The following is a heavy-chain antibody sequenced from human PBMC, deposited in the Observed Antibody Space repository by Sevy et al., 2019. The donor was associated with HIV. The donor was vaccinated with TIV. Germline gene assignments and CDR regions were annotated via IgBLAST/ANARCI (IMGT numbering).Heavy chain of an antibody. V-gene: IGHV3-33*01. CDR1: GFSISGYG. D-gene: IGHD6-19*01. J-gene: IGHJ4*02. CDR3: AREDIRVAGIGYYFHS. CDR2: IWYDGTNR. Sequence: GGSLRLSCAASGFSISGYGMHWVRQAPGKGLEWVAVIWYDGTNREYADSVKGRFTISGDNSKNTLYLQMNGLRVEDTAVYYCAREDIRVAGIGYYFHSWGQGTLVTVSS.